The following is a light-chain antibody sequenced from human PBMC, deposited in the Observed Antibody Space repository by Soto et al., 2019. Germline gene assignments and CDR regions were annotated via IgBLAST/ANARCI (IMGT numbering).Light chain of an antibody. J-gene: IGKJ1*01. CDR1: QSLLHSNGYNY. V-gene: IGKV2-28*01. CDR2: LGS. Sequence: DIVMSQSPLSLPVTPGEPASISCRSSQSLLHSNGYNYLDWFLQKPGQSPQLLIYLGSNRASGVPDRFSGSGSGTDFTLKISRVEAEDVGVYYCMQSLSGWTVGQGTKVEIK. CDR3: MQSLSGWT.